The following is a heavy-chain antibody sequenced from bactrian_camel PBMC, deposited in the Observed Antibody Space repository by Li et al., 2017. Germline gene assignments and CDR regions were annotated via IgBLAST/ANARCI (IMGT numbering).Heavy chain of an antibody. CDR2: TYTGVGYGRT. V-gene: IGHV3S1*01. J-gene: IGHJ4*01. D-gene: IGHD2*01. CDR3: AKDFFSGSLDY. CDR1: GYTYNRNC. Sequence: HVQLVESGGGSVQAGGSLRLSCAASGYTYNRNCMAWFRQGAGKQREAVATTYTGVGYGRTWYADSVKDRFTISRDNAKNTLFLQLNSLKTEDTAMYYCAKDFFSGSLDYWGQGTQVTVS.